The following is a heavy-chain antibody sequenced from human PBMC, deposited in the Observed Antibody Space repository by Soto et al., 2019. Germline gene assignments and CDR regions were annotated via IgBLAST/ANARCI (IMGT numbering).Heavy chain of an antibody. CDR2: INSDGSST. V-gene: IGHV3-74*01. CDR1: GFTFSIYW. Sequence: GGSLRLSCAASGFTFSIYWMHWVRQAPGKGLVWVSRINSDGSSTSYADSVRGRFTISRDNAKNTLYLQMNSLRAEDTAVYYCARDENGWYFDLWGRGTLVTVSS. CDR3: ARDENGWYFDL. J-gene: IGHJ2*01.